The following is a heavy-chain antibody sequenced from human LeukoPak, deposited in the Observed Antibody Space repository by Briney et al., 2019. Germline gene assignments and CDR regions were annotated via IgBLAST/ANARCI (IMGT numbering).Heavy chain of an antibody. Sequence: PGGSLRLSCAASGFTFSSYAMSWVRQAPGKGLEWVSAISGSGGSTYYADSVKGRFTISRDNSKNTLHLQMKSLRADDTAVYYCGSSPYVWGIDRWGQGTPVTVSS. D-gene: IGHD3-16*01. J-gene: IGHJ5*02. CDR1: GFTFSSYA. V-gene: IGHV3-23*01. CDR2: ISGSGGST. CDR3: GSSPYVWGIDR.